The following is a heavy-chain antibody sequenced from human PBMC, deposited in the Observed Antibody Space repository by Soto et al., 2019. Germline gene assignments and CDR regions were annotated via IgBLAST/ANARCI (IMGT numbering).Heavy chain of an antibody. CDR2: IYSGGSA. CDR1: GFTVSSNY. V-gene: IGHV3-66*04. Sequence: EVQLVESGGGLVQPGGSLRLSCAASGFTVSSNYMSWVRQAPGKGLEWVSVIYSGGSAYYADSVKGRFTISRDNSKSTLYLQMNSLRAEDTAVYYCARHGSSDGGGYFDYWGQGTLVTVSS. D-gene: IGHD5-18*01. CDR3: ARHGSSDGGGYFDY. J-gene: IGHJ4*02.